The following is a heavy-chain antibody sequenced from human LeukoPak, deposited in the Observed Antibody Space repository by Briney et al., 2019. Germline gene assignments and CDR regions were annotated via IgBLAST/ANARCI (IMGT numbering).Heavy chain of an antibody. CDR1: GFTFSSYW. J-gene: IGHJ4*02. D-gene: IGHD3-16*02. CDR2: INQDGSEK. CDR3: ARDESITFGGVIVMLDYFDY. V-gene: IGHV3-7*01. Sequence: GGPLRLSCAASGFTFSSYWMNWVRQAPGKGLEWVANINQDGSEKYYVDSVKGRFTISRDNAKNSLYLQMNSLRAEDTAVYYCARDESITFGGVIVMLDYFDYWGQGTLVTVSS.